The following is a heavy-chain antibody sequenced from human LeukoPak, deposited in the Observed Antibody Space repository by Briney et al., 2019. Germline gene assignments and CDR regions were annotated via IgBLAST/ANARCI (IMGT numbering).Heavy chain of an antibody. D-gene: IGHD5-18*01. CDR2: ISWNSGSI. V-gene: IGHV3-9*01. CDR3: AKGGYSYGRDAFDI. J-gene: IGHJ3*02. CDR1: GFTFDDYA. Sequence: GRSLRVSCAASGFTFDDYAMHWVRQAPGKGMEWVSGISWNSGSIGYADSVKGRFTISRDNAKNSLYLQMNSLRAEDTALYYCAKGGYSYGRDAFDIWGQGTMVTVSS.